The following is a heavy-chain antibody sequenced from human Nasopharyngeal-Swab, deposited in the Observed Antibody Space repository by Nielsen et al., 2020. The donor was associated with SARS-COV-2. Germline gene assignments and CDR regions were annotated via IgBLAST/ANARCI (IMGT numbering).Heavy chain of an antibody. Sequence: VKVSCKASGYTFTSYYMHWLRQAPGQGLEWMGIINPSGGSTSYAQKFQGRLTITADESTGTADMDLSSLIFEDTAMYYCASYLMVVTDHGYLQHWGQGTLVIVSS. CDR1: GYTFTSYY. J-gene: IGHJ1*01. V-gene: IGHV1-46*01. CDR2: INPSGGST. D-gene: IGHD2-21*02. CDR3: ASYLMVVTDHGYLQH.